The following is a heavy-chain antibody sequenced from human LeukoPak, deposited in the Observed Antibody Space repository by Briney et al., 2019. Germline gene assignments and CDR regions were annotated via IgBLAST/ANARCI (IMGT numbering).Heavy chain of an antibody. D-gene: IGHD2-21*01. J-gene: IGHJ4*02. CDR2: ISGSGGST. Sequence: PGGSLRLSCAASGFTFSSYAMIWVRQAPGQGREWVSAISGSGGSTEYADSVKGRFTISRDNSKNTLYLQMNSLRAEDTAVYYCAKFLPTHIVVANYYFDYWGQGTLVTVSS. CDR3: AKFLPTHIVVANYYFDY. V-gene: IGHV3-23*01. CDR1: GFTFSSYA.